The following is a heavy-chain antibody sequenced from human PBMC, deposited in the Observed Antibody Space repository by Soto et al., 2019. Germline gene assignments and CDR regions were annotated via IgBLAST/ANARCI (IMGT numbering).Heavy chain of an antibody. J-gene: IGHJ4*02. V-gene: IGHV4-34*01. D-gene: IGHD4-17*01. Sequence: SETLSLTCAVSGGSFSGYYWSWIRQPPGKGMGGVGEINHSESTNYNPSLKSRVTISVDTSKNQFSLKLSSVTAADTAVYYCARGDGTVTTFGYWGQGTLVTVSS. CDR3: ARGDGTVTTFGY. CDR1: GGSFSGYY. CDR2: INHSEST.